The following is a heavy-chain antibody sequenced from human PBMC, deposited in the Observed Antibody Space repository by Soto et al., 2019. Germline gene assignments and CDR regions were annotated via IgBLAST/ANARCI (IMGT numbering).Heavy chain of an antibody. Sequence: GGSLRLSCAASGFTFSSYWMSWVRQAPGKGLEWVANIKQDGSEKYYVDSVKGRFTISRDNAKNSLYLQMNSLRAEDTAVYYCARCGGYFDWCSPTYYYYGMDVWGKGTTGT. CDR3: ARCGGYFDWCSPTYYYYGMDV. CDR1: GFTFSSYW. J-gene: IGHJ6*04. D-gene: IGHD3-9*01. V-gene: IGHV3-7*01. CDR2: IKQDGSEK.